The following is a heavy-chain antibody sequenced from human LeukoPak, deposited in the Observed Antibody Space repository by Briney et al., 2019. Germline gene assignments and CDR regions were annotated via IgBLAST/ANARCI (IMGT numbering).Heavy chain of an antibody. Sequence: TSVKVSCKSSGFTFSSSAMQWVRQARGPRLEWIGWIVVGSGHTNYAQSFQERVTITRDMSTSTAYMELSSLRSEDTAVYYCAAAPKGYCSSNSCRGDYIDYWGQGTLVTVSS. CDR1: GFTFSSSA. D-gene: IGHD2-2*01. V-gene: IGHV1-58*02. CDR3: AAAPKGYCSSNSCRGDYIDY. CDR2: IVVGSGHT. J-gene: IGHJ4*02.